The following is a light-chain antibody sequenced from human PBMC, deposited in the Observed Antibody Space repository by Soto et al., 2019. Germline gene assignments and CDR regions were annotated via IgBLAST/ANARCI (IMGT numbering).Light chain of an antibody. J-gene: IGKJ1*01. CDR2: DAS. CDR3: QQYNSYPAT. Sequence: DIQMTQSPSTLSTSVGDRVTITCRASQTISAWLAWYQQKPGKAPNLLIYDASTLQSGVPSRFSGSGSGTEFTLTISSLQPDDFATYYCQQYNSYPATFGQETKVEIK. CDR1: QTISAW. V-gene: IGKV1-5*01.